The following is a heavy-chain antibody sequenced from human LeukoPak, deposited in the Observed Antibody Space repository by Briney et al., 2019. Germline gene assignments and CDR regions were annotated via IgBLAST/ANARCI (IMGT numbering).Heavy chain of an antibody. CDR1: GYTFTGYY. CDR2: INPNSGGT. Sequence: ASVKVSCKASGYTFTGYYMHWVRQAPGQGLEWMGWINPNSGGTNYAQKFQGRVTMTRDTSISTAYMELSRLRSDDTAVYYCARDPITMIVVDDAFDIWGQGTMVTVSS. V-gene: IGHV1-2*02. D-gene: IGHD3-22*01. CDR3: ARDPITMIVVDDAFDI. J-gene: IGHJ3*02.